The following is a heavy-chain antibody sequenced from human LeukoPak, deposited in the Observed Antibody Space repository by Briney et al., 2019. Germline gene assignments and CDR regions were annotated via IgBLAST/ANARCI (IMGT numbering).Heavy chain of an antibody. V-gene: IGHV3-7*03. CDR2: IKQDGSEK. CDR1: GFTFSSYW. CDR3: ARGPSYSYGYYFDY. Sequence: GGSLRLSCAASGFTFSSYWMSWVRQAPGKGLEWVANIKQDGSEKYYVDSVKGRFTISRDNAKNSLYLQMNSLGAEDTAVYYCARGPSYSYGYYFDYWAREPWSPSPQ. D-gene: IGHD5-18*01. J-gene: IGHJ4*02.